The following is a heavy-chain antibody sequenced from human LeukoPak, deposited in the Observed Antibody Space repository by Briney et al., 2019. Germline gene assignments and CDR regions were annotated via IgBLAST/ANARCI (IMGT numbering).Heavy chain of an antibody. D-gene: IGHD1-26*01. Sequence: ASVTVSCKASGYTFTGYYMHWVRQAPGQGLEWMGRINPNSGGTNYAQKFQGRVTMTRDTSISTAYMELSRLRSDDTAVYYCAKGGSGSYYEIVSIDYWGQGTLVTVSS. CDR3: AKGGSGSYYEIVSIDY. J-gene: IGHJ4*02. CDR1: GYTFTGYY. V-gene: IGHV1-2*06. CDR2: INPNSGGT.